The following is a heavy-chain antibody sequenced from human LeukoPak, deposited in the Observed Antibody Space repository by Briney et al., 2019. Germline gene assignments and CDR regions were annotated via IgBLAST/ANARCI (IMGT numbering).Heavy chain of an antibody. V-gene: IGHV4-30-2*01. CDR2: IYHSGST. D-gene: IGHD6-13*01. Sequence: TLSLTCAVSGGSISSGGYSWSWIRQPPGKGLEWIGYIYHSGSTYYNPSLKSRVTISVDRSKNQFSLKLSSVTAADTAVYYCARVVAAAAFWFDPWGQGTLVTVSS. CDR1: GGSISSGGYS. CDR3: ARVVAAAAFWFDP. J-gene: IGHJ5*02.